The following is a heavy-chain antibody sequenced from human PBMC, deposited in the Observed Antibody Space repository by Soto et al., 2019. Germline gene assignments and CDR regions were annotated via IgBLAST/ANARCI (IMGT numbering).Heavy chain of an antibody. CDR3: ARDQSSSPDFFDY. Sequence: SETLSLTCNVSGASISSDDYYWTWIRQPPGKGLEWIGYIYHTGRTSYNPALRSRLTISIDRSKDQFSLTLSSVSAADTALYYCARDQSSSPDFFDYWGQGTLVTVSS. J-gene: IGHJ4*02. CDR1: GASISSDDYY. CDR2: IYHTGRT. V-gene: IGHV4-30-4*01. D-gene: IGHD6-6*01.